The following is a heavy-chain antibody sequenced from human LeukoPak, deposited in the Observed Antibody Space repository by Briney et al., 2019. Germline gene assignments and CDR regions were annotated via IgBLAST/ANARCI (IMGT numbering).Heavy chain of an antibody. CDR3: ATDRYSSSWYYFDY. CDR2: FDPEDGET. D-gene: IGHD6-13*01. J-gene: IGHJ4*02. Sequence: ASVNVSCKVSGYTLTELSMHWVRQAPGKGLEWMGGFDPEDGETIYAQKFQGRVTMTEDTSTDTAYMELSSLRSEDTAVYYCATDRYSSSWYYFDYWGQGTLVTVSS. V-gene: IGHV1-24*01. CDR1: GYTLTELS.